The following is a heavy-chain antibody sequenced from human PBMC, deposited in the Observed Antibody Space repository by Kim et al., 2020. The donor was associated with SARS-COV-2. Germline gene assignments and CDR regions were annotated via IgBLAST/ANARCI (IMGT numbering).Heavy chain of an antibody. CDR1: GGSISSSSYY. V-gene: IGHV4-39*01. J-gene: IGHJ6*02. D-gene: IGHD6-13*01. CDR3: VGCEGVRGGQQLVYYYYHGMYV. Sequence: SETLSLTCTVSGGSISSSSYYWGWIRQPPGKGLEWIGSIYYSGSTYYNPSLKSRVTISVDTSKNQFSLKLSSVTAADTAVYYCVGCEGVRGGQQLVYYYYHGMYVWGQGTTVTVSS. CDR2: IYYSGST.